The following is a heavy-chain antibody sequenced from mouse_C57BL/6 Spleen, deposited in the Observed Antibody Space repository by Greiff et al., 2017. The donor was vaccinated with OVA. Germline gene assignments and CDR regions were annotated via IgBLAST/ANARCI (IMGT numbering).Heavy chain of an antibody. CDR2: IYPGDGDT. J-gene: IGHJ4*01. CDR1: GYAFSSSW. D-gene: IGHD2-2*01. Sequence: QVQLQQSGPELVKPGASVKISCKASGYAFSSSWMNWVKQRPGKGLEWIGRIYPGDGDTNYNGKFKGKATLTADKSSSTAYMQLSSLTSEDSAVYFCARSGGYGDYAMDYWGQGTSVTVSS. V-gene: IGHV1-82*01. CDR3: ARSGGYGDYAMDY.